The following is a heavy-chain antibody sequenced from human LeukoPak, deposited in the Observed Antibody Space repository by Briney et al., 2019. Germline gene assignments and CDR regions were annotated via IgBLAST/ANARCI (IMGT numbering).Heavy chain of an antibody. CDR1: GFTVSSNY. V-gene: IGHV3-53*01. CDR2: IYSGGST. J-gene: IGHJ4*02. Sequence: GGSLRLSCAASGFTVSSNYMSWVRQAPGKGLEWVSVIYSGGSTYYADSVKGRFTISRDNSKNTLYLQMNSLRAEDTAVYYCAKPGAYDSSGYYPPYYDYWGQGTLVTVSS. D-gene: IGHD3-22*01. CDR3: AKPGAYDSSGYYPPYYDY.